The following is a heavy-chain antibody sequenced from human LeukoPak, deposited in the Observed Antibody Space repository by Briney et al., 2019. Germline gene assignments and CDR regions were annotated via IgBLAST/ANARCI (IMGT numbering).Heavy chain of an antibody. CDR1: GFTFSGSW. J-gene: IGHJ6*02. V-gene: IGHV3-7*05. CDR2: INQDGGEK. Sequence: PGGSLRLSCAASGFTFSGSWMSWVRQAPGKGLEWGAHINQDGGEKNYVDSVKGRFTTARDNAENSLYLQMNSLRVEDSAVYYCARGHYDLNVWGQGTMVTVSS. CDR3: ARGHYDLNV.